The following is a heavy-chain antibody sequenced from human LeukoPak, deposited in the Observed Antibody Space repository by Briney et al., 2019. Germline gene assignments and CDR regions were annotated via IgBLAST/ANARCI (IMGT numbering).Heavy chain of an antibody. Sequence: SVKVSCKASGGTFSSYAISWVRQAPGQGLEWMGGIIPIFVTANYAQKFQGRVTITTDESTSTAYMELSSLRSEETAVYYCARGIRDSSGYYSPYWGQGTLVTVSS. V-gene: IGHV1-69*05. CDR2: IIPIFVTA. CDR3: ARGIRDSSGYYSPY. D-gene: IGHD3-22*01. J-gene: IGHJ4*02. CDR1: GGTFSSYA.